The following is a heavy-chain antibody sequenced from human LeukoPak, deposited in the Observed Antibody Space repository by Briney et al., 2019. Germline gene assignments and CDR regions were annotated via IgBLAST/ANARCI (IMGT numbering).Heavy chain of an antibody. CDR3: ATRISMVRGEYYFDY. Sequence: PSETLSLTCAVYGGSFSGYYWSWIRQPPGKGLEWIGEINHSGSTNYNPSLKSRVTISVDTSKNQFSLKLSSVTAADTAVYYCATRISMVRGEYYFDYWGQGTLVTVSS. J-gene: IGHJ4*02. V-gene: IGHV4-34*01. CDR2: INHSGST. D-gene: IGHD3-10*01. CDR1: GGSFSGYY.